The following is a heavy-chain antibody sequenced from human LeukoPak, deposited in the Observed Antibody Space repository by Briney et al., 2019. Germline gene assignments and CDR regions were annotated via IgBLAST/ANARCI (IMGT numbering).Heavy chain of an antibody. Sequence: GRSLRLSCAASGFTFDDYAMHWVRQAPGKGLEWVSGISWNSGSIGYADSVKGRFTISRDNAKNSLYLKMNSLRAEDMALYYCAKGSWNCGGDCYITDWGPGTMVTVSS. J-gene: IGHJ4*02. CDR2: ISWNSGSI. V-gene: IGHV3-9*03. CDR3: AKGSWNCGGDCYITD. CDR1: GFTFDDYA. D-gene: IGHD2-21*01.